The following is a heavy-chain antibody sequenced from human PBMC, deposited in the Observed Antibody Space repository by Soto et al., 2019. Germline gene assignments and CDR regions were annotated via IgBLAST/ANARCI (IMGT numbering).Heavy chain of an antibody. CDR3: AKSQEIGTHFFDS. CDR2: ISYDGSNK. J-gene: IGHJ4*02. D-gene: IGHD6-13*01. CDR1: GFTFSSYA. Sequence: PGGSLRLSCAASGFTFSSYAMHWVRQAPGKGLEWVAVISYDGSNKYYADSVKGRFTISRDNSKNTLYLQMNSLRAGDMAVYFCAKSQEIGTHFFDSWGQGTQVTVSS. V-gene: IGHV3-30-3*02.